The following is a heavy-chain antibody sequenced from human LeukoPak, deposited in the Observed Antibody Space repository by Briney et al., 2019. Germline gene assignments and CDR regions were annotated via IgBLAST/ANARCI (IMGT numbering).Heavy chain of an antibody. CDR1: GFTFSSYS. V-gene: IGHV3-21*01. Sequence: GGSLRLSCAASGFTFSSYSMNWVRQAPGKGLEWVSSISSSSSYIYYADSVKGRFTISRDSAKNSLYLQMNSLRAEDTAVYYCARDISTSNWFDPWGQGTLVTVSS. CDR2: ISSSSSYI. CDR3: ARDISTSNWFDP. J-gene: IGHJ5*02.